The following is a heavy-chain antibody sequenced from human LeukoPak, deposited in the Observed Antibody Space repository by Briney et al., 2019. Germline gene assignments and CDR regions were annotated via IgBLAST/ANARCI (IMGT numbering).Heavy chain of an antibody. D-gene: IGHD3-22*01. J-gene: IGHJ4*02. CDR2: INPNSGGT. CDR1: GYTFTGYY. CDR3: ARDLDNYYDSSGYYI. Sequence: ASVKVSCKASGYTFTGYYMHWVRQAPGQGLEWMGWINPNSGGTNYAQKFQGRVTMTRDTSISTAYMEPSRLRSDDTAVYYCARDLDNYYDSSGYYIWGQGTLVTVSS. V-gene: IGHV1-2*02.